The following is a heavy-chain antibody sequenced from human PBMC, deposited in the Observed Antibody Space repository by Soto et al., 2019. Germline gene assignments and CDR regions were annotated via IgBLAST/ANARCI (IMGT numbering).Heavy chain of an antibody. CDR3: ARVLLRHYGMDV. D-gene: IGHD3-10*01. Sequence: SETLSLTCTASGVSLSSNNYYCRWIRQPPGKGLECIGYIYYSGITYYYPSLKSRLTISQDTSKNQFSLKLTSVTAADTAVYYCARVLLRHYGMDVWGQGTTVTVSS. CDR1: GVSLSSNNYY. J-gene: IGHJ6*02. V-gene: IGHV4-61*01. CDR2: IYYSGIT.